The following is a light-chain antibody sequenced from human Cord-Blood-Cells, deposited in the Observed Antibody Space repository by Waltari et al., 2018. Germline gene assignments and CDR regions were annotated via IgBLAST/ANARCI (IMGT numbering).Light chain of an antibody. Sequence: QSALTQPPSASGSPGQSVTISCTGTSSDVGGYNYVSWYQQHQGKAPKLMISEVSKRPSGVPDRFSGSKSGNTASLTVSGLQAEDEADYYCSSYAGSNNLVFGGGTKLTVL. CDR2: EVS. J-gene: IGLJ3*02. CDR3: SSYAGSNNLV. CDR1: SSDVGGYNY. V-gene: IGLV2-8*01.